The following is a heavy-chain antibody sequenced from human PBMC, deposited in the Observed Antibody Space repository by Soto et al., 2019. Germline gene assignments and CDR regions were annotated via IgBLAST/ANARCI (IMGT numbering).Heavy chain of an antibody. CDR1: GYTFTSYG. J-gene: IGHJ4*02. V-gene: IGHV1-18*04. Sequence: ASVKVSCKASGYTFTSYGISWVRQAPGQGLEWMGWISAYNGTTNYAQKLQGRVTMTTDTSTSTAYMELRSLRSGDTAVYYCARDYSSSWPLGYWGQGTLVTVAS. CDR3: ARDYSSSWPLGY. D-gene: IGHD6-13*01. CDR2: ISAYNGTT.